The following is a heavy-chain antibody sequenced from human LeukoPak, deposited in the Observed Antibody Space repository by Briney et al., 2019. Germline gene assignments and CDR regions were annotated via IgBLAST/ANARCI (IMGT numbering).Heavy chain of an antibody. J-gene: IGHJ4*02. Sequence: GGSLRLSCAASGFTFSSYSMNWVRQAPGKGLEWVSSISSSSSYIYYADSVKGRFTISRDNAKNSLYLQMNSLKTEDTAVYYCTTRPGGCSSTSCFDYWGQGTLVTVSS. V-gene: IGHV3-21*03. CDR1: GFTFSSYS. CDR2: ISSSSSYI. CDR3: TTRPGGCSSTSCFDY. D-gene: IGHD2-2*01.